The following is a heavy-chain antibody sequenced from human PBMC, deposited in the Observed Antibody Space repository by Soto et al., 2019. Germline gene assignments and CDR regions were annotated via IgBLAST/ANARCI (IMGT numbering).Heavy chain of an antibody. CDR1: GGTFSSYT. CDR3: ASDMGSSWYE. Sequence: QVQLVQSGAAVKKPGSSVKVSCKASGGTFSSYTISWVRQAPGQGLEWMGRIIPILGIANYAQKFQGRVTITADKSTSTAYVELSSLRSEDTAVYCCASDMGSSWYEWGQGTLVTVSS. J-gene: IGHJ4*02. CDR2: IIPILGIA. V-gene: IGHV1-69*02. D-gene: IGHD6-13*01.